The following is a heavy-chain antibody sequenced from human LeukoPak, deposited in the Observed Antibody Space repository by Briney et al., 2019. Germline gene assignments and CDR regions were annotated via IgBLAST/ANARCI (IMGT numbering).Heavy chain of an antibody. J-gene: IGHJ4*02. V-gene: IGHV3-64*02. D-gene: IGHD5-18*01. CDR1: GFPFSAYY. CDR2: VSDNGGST. Sequence: GGSLRLSCAASGFPFSAYYMHWVRQAPGKGLENVSAVSDNGGSTFFADSVKGRFTISRDNSRNTLYLQMGSLRADDMGVYYCARGNNYAYDYWGQGTPVTVSS. CDR3: ARGNNYAYDY.